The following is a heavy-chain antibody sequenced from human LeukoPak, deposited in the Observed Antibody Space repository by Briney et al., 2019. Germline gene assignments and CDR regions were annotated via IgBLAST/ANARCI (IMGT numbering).Heavy chain of an antibody. CDR1: GFSFSNAW. CDR3: TAAERRYSTIDY. D-gene: IGHD1-26*01. V-gene: IGHV3-15*01. J-gene: IGHJ4*02. Sequence: GGSLRLSCAASGFSFSNAWMNWVRQAPGKGLEWVGHIKSKTNGGTTDYAAPVKGRFTISRDDSENTLYLQTNSLKTEDTAVYYCTAAERRYSTIDYWGQGTLVTVSS. CDR2: IKSKTNGGTT.